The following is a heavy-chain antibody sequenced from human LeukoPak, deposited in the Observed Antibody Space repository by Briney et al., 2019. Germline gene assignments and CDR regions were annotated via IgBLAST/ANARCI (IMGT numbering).Heavy chain of an antibody. Sequence: SETLSLTCTVSGGSMTSSSYYWGWIRQPPGKGLEWIGSIYYRGSTYYNPSLRSRITMSLDTSKSQFSLKLSSVTAADTAVYYCARTGDSSAYYRNAIDYWGQGTLVTVSS. V-gene: IGHV4-39*07. D-gene: IGHD3-22*01. CDR3: ARTGDSSAYYRNAIDY. CDR1: GGSMTSSSYY. CDR2: IYYRGST. J-gene: IGHJ4*02.